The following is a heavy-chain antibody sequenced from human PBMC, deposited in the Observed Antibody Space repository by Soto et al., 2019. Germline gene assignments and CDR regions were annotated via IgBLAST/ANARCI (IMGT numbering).Heavy chain of an antibody. D-gene: IGHD2-8*02. CDR3: ARDHGWSAGWWSI. CDR1: GGSISSGGYY. V-gene: IGHV4-31*03. J-gene: IGHJ4*02. Sequence: QVQLQESGPGLVKPSQTLSLTCTVSGGSISSGGYYWSWIRQHPGKGLEWIGYIYYSGSTYYNPSLKSRVTLPVDTSKNQFALKLRSGTAADTAVYYCARDHGWSAGWWSIWGQGTLVTVSS. CDR2: IYYSGST.